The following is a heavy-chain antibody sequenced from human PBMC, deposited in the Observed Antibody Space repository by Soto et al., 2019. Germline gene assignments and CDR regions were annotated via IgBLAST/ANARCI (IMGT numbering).Heavy chain of an antibody. CDR1: GGSVSNACFY. CDR2: IFYTGVT. J-gene: IGHJ2*01. CDR3: VRVLDSSWYADL. V-gene: IGHV4-61*03. D-gene: IGHD3-22*01. Sequence: QVQLQESGPGLVKPSETLSLTCSVSGGSVSNACFYWTWIRQAPGTGLEYIGYIFYTGVTNYNPSLSSRVTISLDTSKNHFSLKLNSITAADTAVYYCVRVLDSSWYADLWGRGTLVTVPS.